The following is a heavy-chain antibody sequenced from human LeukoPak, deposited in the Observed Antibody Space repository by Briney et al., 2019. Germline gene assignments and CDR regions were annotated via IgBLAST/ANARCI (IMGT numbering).Heavy chain of an antibody. V-gene: IGHV1-69*05. Sequence: SVKVSCKASGGTFSNYVISWVRQAPGQGLEWMGGIIPIFGTANYAQKFQGRVTMTRDMSTSTVYMELSSLRSEDTAVYYCASGSGPAADYYYYMDVWGKGTTVTVSS. CDR3: ASGSGPAADYYYYMDV. D-gene: IGHD3-10*01. CDR2: IIPIFGTA. J-gene: IGHJ6*03. CDR1: GGTFSNYV.